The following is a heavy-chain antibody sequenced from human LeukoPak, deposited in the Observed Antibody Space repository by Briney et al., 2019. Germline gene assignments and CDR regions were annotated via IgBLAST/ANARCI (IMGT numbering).Heavy chain of an antibody. D-gene: IGHD5-18*01. CDR2: ISGSGGST. V-gene: IGHV3-23*01. CDR1: GFTFSSYW. CDR3: AKGPTPPQLWLRGVVGYFDY. J-gene: IGHJ4*02. Sequence: PGGSLRLSCAASGFTFSSYWMSWVRQAPGKGLEWVSAISGSGGSTYYADSVKGRFTISRDNSKNTLYLQMNSLRAEDTAVYYCAKGPTPPQLWLRGVVGYFDYRGQGTLVTVSS.